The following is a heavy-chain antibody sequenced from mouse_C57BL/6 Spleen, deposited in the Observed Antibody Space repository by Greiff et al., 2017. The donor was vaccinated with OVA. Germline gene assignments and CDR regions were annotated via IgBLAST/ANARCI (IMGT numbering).Heavy chain of an antibody. V-gene: IGHV3-6*01. Sequence: EVKLQESGPGLVKPSQSLSLTCSVTGYSITSGYYWNWIRQFPGNKLEWMGYISYDGSNNYNPSLKNRISITRDTPNNQFFLKLNAVTTEDTATYYCARGGGNQYYFDYWGQGTTLTVSS. CDR3: ARGGGNQYYFDY. D-gene: IGHD2-1*01. CDR1: GYSITSGYY. CDR2: ISYDGSN. J-gene: IGHJ2*01.